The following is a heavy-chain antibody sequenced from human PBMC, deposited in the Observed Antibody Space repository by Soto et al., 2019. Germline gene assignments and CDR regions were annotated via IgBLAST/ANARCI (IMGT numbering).Heavy chain of an antibody. D-gene: IGHD3-10*01. V-gene: IGHV1-69*01. CDR2: IIPLVGTT. CDR3: AAELGFGKLSVV. CDR1: GDTFKNCV. Sequence: QVQVVQSGVEVRRPGSSVKVSCKASGDTFKNCVISWVRQAPGQGLEWMGGIIPLVGTTDFAQRFQGRLTITTDESTTTAYMELSRLRSEDTATYYWAAELGFGKLSVVWGQGTTVIVSS. J-gene: IGHJ6*02.